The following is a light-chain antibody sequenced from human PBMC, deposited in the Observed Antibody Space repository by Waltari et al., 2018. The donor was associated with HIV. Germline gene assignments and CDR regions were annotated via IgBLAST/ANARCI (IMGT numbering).Light chain of an antibody. Sequence: DIVMTQSPDSLAVSLGERATISCKSGQSLLYSSTNNHYLAWYQQKPGQPPKLLISGASTRESGVPDRFSGSGSGTDFTLTISSLQAEDAAVYYCQQYYATPPLTFGGGTKVEIK. CDR1: QSLLYSSTNNHY. CDR3: QQYYATPPLT. CDR2: GAS. V-gene: IGKV4-1*01. J-gene: IGKJ4*02.